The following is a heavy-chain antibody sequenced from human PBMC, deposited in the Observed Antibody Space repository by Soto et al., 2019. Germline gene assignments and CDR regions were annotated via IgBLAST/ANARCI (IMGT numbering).Heavy chain of an antibody. J-gene: IGHJ4*02. V-gene: IGHV1-3*01. CDR1: GYTFTSYA. CDR3: ARGGSTLLYYYDSSGPRSLKY. D-gene: IGHD3-22*01. CDR2: INAGNGNT. Sequence: ASVKVSCKASGYTFTSYAMHWVRQAPGQRLEWMGWINAGNGNTKYSQKFQGRVTITRDTSASTAYMELSSLRSEDTAVYYCARGGSTLLYYYDSSGPRSLKYWGQGTLVTVSS.